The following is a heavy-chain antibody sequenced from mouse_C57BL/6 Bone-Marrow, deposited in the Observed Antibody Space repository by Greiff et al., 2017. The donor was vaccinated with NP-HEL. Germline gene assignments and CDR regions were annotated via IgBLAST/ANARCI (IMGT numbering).Heavy chain of an antibody. CDR2: INPNNGGT. J-gene: IGHJ2*01. D-gene: IGHD2-3*01. CDR3: AREGLGLLQNY. V-gene: IGHV1-26*01. CDR1: GYTFTDYY. Sequence: EVQLQQSGPELVKPGASVKISCKASGYTFTDYYMNWVKQSHGKSLEWIGDINPNNGGTSYNQKFKGKATLTVDKSSSTAYMELRSLTSEDSAVYYCAREGLGLLQNYWGQGTTLTVSS.